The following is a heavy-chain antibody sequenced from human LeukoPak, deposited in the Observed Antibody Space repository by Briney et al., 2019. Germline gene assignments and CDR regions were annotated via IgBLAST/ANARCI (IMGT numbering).Heavy chain of an antibody. V-gene: IGHV1-18*04. CDR3: AREGYCSSTSCYHLLYYYYYYMDV. CDR1: GYTFTSNG. D-gene: IGHD2-2*01. Sequence: ASVKVSCKASGYTFTSNGISWVRQAPGQGLEWMGWISGYNGNTNYAQKLQGRVTMTTDTSTSTAYMELRSLRSDDTAVYYCAREGYCSSTSCYHLLYYYYYYMDVWGKGTTVTVSS. J-gene: IGHJ6*03. CDR2: ISGYNGNT.